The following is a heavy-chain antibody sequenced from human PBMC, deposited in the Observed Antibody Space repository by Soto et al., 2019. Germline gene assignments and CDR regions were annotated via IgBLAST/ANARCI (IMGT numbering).Heavy chain of an antibody. CDR3: ARAAFYFWSGYYPLFGAAAGWFFDY. CDR1: GYTFTSYY. CDR2: INPSGGST. J-gene: IGHJ4*02. V-gene: IGHV1-46*01. D-gene: IGHD3-3*01. Sequence: ASVKVSCKASGYTFTSYYMHWVRQAPGQGLEWMGIINPSGGSTSYAQKFQGRVTMTRDTSMSTAYMELSRLRSDDTAVYYCARAAFYFWSGYYPLFGAAAGWFFDYWGQGTLVTVSS.